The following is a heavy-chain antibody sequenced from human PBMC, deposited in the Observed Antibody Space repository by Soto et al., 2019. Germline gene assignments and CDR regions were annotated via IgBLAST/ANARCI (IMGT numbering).Heavy chain of an antibody. CDR3: AHIPPILVYSSRYFDY. D-gene: IGHD6-13*01. J-gene: IGHJ4*02. CDR2: IYWDDDK. V-gene: IGHV2-5*02. Sequence: QITLKESGPTLVKHTQTLTLTCTFSGFSLSTSGVGVGWIRQPLGKALEWLALIYWDDDKRYSPSLKSVLTINKYTSKNQVVLTMTSMDTVDIATYYCAHIPPILVYSSRYFDYWGQGTLVTVSS. CDR1: GFSLSTSGVG.